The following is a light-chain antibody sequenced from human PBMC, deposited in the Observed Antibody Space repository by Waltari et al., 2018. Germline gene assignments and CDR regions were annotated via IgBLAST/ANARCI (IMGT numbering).Light chain of an antibody. Sequence: QSALTQPRSVSGSPGQSVTISCTGTSSDVGGHDYVSCYQQYPGKVPKLMFYDVSKRPSGVPYRFSASKSGNTASLTISGLQPEDEADYYCCAYASSYFMLFGGGTRLTVL. CDR1: SSDVGGHDY. CDR3: CAYASSYFML. J-gene: IGLJ3*02. CDR2: DVS. V-gene: IGLV2-11*01.